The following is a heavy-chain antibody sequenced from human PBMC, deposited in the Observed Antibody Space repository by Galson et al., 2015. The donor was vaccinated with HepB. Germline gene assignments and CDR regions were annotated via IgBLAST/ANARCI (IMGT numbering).Heavy chain of an antibody. CDR2: TGGDGGDT. Sequence: SLRLSCAASKFTFSEYAMSWVRQAPGKGLEWVSSTGGDGGDTYYADSVKGRFTISRDNSKNTLSLQMNGLRAEDTAVYYCLRLGDLSGYSSSWGQGTLVTVSS. CDR1: KFTFSEYA. J-gene: IGHJ5*02. CDR3: LRLGDLSGYSSS. D-gene: IGHD3-22*01. V-gene: IGHV3-23*01.